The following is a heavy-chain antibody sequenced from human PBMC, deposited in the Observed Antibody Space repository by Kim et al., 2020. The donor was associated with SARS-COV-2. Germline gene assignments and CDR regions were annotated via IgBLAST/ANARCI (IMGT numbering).Heavy chain of an antibody. CDR1: GGPMNNYF. V-gene: IGHV4-4*08. CDR2: INNSGRS. J-gene: IGHJ5*02. CDR3: ARGINWLDP. Sequence: SETLSLTCNVSGGPMNNYFWTWIRQPPGKGLEWIGYINNSGRSNYAPSLKSRVTISIDGSRNQFSLKLASMTAADTAVYYCARGINWLDPWGQGTLVTVS.